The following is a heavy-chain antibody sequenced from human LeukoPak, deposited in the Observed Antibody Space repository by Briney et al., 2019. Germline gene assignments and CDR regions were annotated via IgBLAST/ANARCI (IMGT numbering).Heavy chain of an antibody. Sequence: GGSLRLSCAASGFTFSNYWMSWVRQAPGKGLEWVANIKQDGSEKYYVDSVKGRFTISRDNAKNSLYLQMNSLRAEDTAVYYCARDGYNIYTFDYWGQGTLVTVSS. CDR2: IKQDGSEK. CDR1: GFTFSNYW. V-gene: IGHV3-7*01. D-gene: IGHD5-24*01. J-gene: IGHJ4*02. CDR3: ARDGYNIYTFDY.